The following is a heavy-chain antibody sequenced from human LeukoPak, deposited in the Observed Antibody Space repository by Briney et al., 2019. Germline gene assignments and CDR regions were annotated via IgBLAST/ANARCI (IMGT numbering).Heavy chain of an antibody. D-gene: IGHD3-22*01. CDR2: IHPSGML. V-gene: IGHV4-4*07. J-gene: IGHJ4*02. Sequence: GSLRLSCAASGFTVRSNYMSWVRPAPGKGLEWIGSIHPSGMLYNNPSLESRVTMSRDTSKNQFSLNLNSVTAADTAVYFCSRGLDSRKLGYWGQGILVTVSS. CDR1: GFTVRSNY. CDR3: SRGLDSRKLGY.